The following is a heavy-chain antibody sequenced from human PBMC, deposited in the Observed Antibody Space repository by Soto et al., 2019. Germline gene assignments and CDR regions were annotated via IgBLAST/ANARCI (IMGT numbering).Heavy chain of an antibody. Sequence: QVQLVESGGGVVQPGRSLRLSCAASGFTFSSYGMHWVRQAPGKGLEWVAVISYDGSNKYYADSVKGRFTISRDNSKNTLYLQMNSLRAEDTAVYYCAKESIRRRVLRAKGDINNWFDPWGQGTLVTVSS. V-gene: IGHV3-30*18. D-gene: IGHD5-12*01. CDR1: GFTFSSYG. CDR2: ISYDGSNK. CDR3: AKESIRRRVLRAKGDINNWFDP. J-gene: IGHJ5*02.